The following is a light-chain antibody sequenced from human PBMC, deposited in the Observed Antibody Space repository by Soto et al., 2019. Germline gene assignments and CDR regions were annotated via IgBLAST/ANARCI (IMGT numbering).Light chain of an antibody. CDR1: RDIGDR. J-gene: IGKJ1*01. CDR3: LQASTFPRT. CDR2: TAS. V-gene: IGKV1-12*01. Sequence: IQMTQSSSSVSASVGDGVTITGRASRDIGDRLAWFRHKPGKAPQLLIQTASTLVRETPSRFSGSGSGTDFLLTINNLQPENFATYYCLQASTFPRTFGQGTKVDIK.